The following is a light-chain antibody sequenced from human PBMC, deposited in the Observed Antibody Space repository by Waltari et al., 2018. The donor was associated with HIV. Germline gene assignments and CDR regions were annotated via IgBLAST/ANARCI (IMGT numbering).Light chain of an antibody. CDR2: GHT. CDR3: QSYDGSLGGYV. CDR1: ISNIGAGYD. J-gene: IGLJ1*01. Sequence: SVLPQPPSVSGAPGQRVTISCTGTISNIGAGYDFHWYQQLPGTAPKLLIYGHTNRPSGVPDRFSGSKSGTSASLAITGLQAEDEADYYCQSYDGSLGGYVFGTGTAVTVL. V-gene: IGLV1-40*01.